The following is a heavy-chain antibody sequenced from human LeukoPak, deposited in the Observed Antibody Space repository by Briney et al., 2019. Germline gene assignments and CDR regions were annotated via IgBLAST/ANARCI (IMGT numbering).Heavy chain of an antibody. CDR2: ISSSGSTI. J-gene: IGHJ3*02. Sequence: GGSLRLSCAASGFTFSSYEMNWVRQAPGKGLEWVSYISSSGSTIYYADSVKGRFTISRDNAKNSLYLQMNSLRAEDTDVYYCARGGGSGSYYSSDNAFDIWGQGTMVTVSS. CDR1: GFTFSSYE. V-gene: IGHV3-48*03. CDR3: ARGGGSGSYYSSDNAFDI. D-gene: IGHD3-10*01.